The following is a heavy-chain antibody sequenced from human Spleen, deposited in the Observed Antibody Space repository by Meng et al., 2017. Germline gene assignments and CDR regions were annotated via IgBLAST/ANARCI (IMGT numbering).Heavy chain of an antibody. CDR3: ARRGILPDY. D-gene: IGHD1-26*01. CDR1: GGSFSGYY. CDR2: INHTGST. J-gene: IGHJ4*02. V-gene: IGHV4-34*02. Sequence: QVQLQQWRAGLLKPSETLSLTCAVYGGSFSGYYWNWIRQSPGKGLEWIGEINHTGSTNSNPSLESRVTMSVDTSKNQISLKLSSVTAADTAVYYCARRGILPDYWGQGTLVTVSS.